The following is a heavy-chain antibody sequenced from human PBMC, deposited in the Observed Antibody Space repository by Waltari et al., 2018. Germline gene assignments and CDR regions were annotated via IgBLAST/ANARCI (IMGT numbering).Heavy chain of an antibody. V-gene: IGHV3-21*01. J-gene: IGHJ4*02. Sequence: EVQLVESGGGLVKPGGSLTLSCAASGFPFRRYSLTWARPAPGKGLEWVSSISSSSSYIYYADSVKGRFTISRDNAKNSLYLQMNSLRAEDTAVYYCAREPHCSSTSCYTNWGQGTLVTVSS. CDR3: AREPHCSSTSCYTN. CDR1: GFPFRRYS. CDR2: ISSSSSYI. D-gene: IGHD2-2*02.